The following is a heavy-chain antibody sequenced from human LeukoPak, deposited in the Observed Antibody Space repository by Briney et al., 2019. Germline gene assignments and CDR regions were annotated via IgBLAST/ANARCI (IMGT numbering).Heavy chain of an antibody. V-gene: IGHV4-34*01. CDR3: ARVLRNYYYYMDV. CDR1: GGSFSGYY. Sequence: SETLSLTCAVYGGSFSGYYWSWIRQPPGKGLEWIGEINHSGSTNYNPSLKSRVTISVDTSKNQFSLKLSSVTAADTAVYHCARVLRNYYYYMDVWGKGTTVTVSS. CDR2: INHSGST. J-gene: IGHJ6*03. D-gene: IGHD5/OR15-5a*01.